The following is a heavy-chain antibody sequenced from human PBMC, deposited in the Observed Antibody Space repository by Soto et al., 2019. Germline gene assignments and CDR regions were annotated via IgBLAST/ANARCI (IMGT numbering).Heavy chain of an antibody. CDR1: GFTFSSYA. V-gene: IGHV3-23*01. CDR2: ISGSGGST. J-gene: IGHJ4*02. D-gene: IGHD3-3*01. Sequence: EVQLLESGGGLVQPGGSLRLSCAASGFTFSSYAMSWVRKAPGKGLEWVSAISGSGGSTYYADSVKGRFTISRDNSKNTLYLQMNSLRAEDTAVYYCANVLETVSRALDYWGQGTLVTVSS. CDR3: ANVLETVSRALDY.